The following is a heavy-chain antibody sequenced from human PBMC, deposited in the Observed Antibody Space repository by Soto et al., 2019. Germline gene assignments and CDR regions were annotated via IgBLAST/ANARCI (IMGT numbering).Heavy chain of an antibody. J-gene: IGHJ4*02. D-gene: IGHD2-8*02. Sequence: SETLSLTCTVSGGSISGYYWSWIRQPPGTGLEWIGYIYHSGSTNYNPSLKSRVTISVETSKDQFSLKLSSVTAADTAVYYCAADFPGGGYPIDYWGQGTLVTVSS. CDR1: GGSISGYY. CDR2: IYHSGST. V-gene: IGHV4-59*01. CDR3: AADFPGGGYPIDY.